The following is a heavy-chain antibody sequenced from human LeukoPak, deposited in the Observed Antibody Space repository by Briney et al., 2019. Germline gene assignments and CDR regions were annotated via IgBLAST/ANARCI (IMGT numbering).Heavy chain of an antibody. D-gene: IGHD3-16*01. CDR2: ISSSGSTI. J-gene: IGHJ4*02. CDR1: GFTFSDYY. CDR3: ARVPFTASLGDYFDY. V-gene: IGHV3-11*01. Sequence: GGSLRLSCAASGFTFSDYYMSWIRQAPGKGLEWVSYISSSGSTIYYADSVKGRFTISRDNAKNSLYLQMNSLRAEDTAMYYCARVPFTASLGDYFDYWGQGALVTVSS.